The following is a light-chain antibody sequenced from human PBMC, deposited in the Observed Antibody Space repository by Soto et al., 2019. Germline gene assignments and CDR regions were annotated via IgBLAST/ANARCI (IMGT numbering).Light chain of an antibody. CDR1: QSVSSSY. Sequence: TQSPATLSVSPGERSTLSFMSSQSVSSSYLACYQQKPGQTPRLLIYGASNRATGIPDRFSGSGSGTDFTLTISRLEPEDFAVYYCQQYGDSLTWTFGQGTKVDI. CDR2: GAS. J-gene: IGKJ1*01. V-gene: IGKV3-20*01. CDR3: QQYGDSLTWT.